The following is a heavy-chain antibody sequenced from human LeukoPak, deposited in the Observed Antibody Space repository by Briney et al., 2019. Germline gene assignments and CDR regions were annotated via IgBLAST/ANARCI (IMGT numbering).Heavy chain of an antibody. CDR3: ARGTGGRD. CDR2: ISSSSSTI. CDR1: GFTFSSYS. D-gene: IGHD2-15*01. J-gene: IGHJ4*02. V-gene: IGHV3-48*01. Sequence: PGGSLRLSCAASGFTFSSYSMNWVRQAPGKGLEWVSYISSSSSTIYYADSVKGRFTISRDNAKNSLYLQMNSLRAEDTAVYYCARGTGGRDWGQGTLVTVSS.